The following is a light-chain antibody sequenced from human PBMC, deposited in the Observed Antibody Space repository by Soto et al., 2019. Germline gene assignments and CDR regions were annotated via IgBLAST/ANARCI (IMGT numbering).Light chain of an antibody. CDR1: QGMGSW. J-gene: IGKJ5*01. CDR2: AAS. V-gene: IGKV1D-12*01. CDR3: QQANNFPIT. Sequence: DIQMTQSPSSVSASVGDSVTFTCRASQGMGSWLAWYQQKPGKAPKLLIYAASTLQSGVPSRFSGSGSGTDFTLTINSLQPEDFATYYCQQANNFPITFGQGTRLEIK.